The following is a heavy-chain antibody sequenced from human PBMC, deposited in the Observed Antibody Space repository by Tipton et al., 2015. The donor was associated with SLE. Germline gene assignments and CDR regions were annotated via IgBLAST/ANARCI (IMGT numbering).Heavy chain of an antibody. J-gene: IGHJ3*02. CDR3: ARVLLVDLGNDAFDI. V-gene: IGHV4-39*07. CDR1: GGSITSSGNY. D-gene: IGHD2-15*01. Sequence: TLSLTCTVSGGSITSSGNYWGWVRQPPGKGLEWIGTVYYTGTTYYNPSLKSRVTISVDTSKNQFSLKLSSVTAADTAVYYCARVLLVDLGNDAFDIWGQGTMVTVSS. CDR2: VYYTGTT.